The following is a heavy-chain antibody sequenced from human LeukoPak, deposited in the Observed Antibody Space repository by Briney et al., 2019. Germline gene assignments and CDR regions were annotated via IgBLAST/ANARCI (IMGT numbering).Heavy chain of an antibody. CDR3: ASTGNYYDSSGYYSTEDY. Sequence: SQTLSLTCTVSGGSISSGGYYWSWIRQHPGKGLEWIGYIYYSGSTYYNPSLESRVTISVDTSKNQFSLKLSSVTAADTAVYYCASTGNYYDSSGYYSTEDYWGQGTLVTVSS. J-gene: IGHJ4*02. V-gene: IGHV4-31*03. CDR2: IYYSGST. CDR1: GGSISSGGYY. D-gene: IGHD3-22*01.